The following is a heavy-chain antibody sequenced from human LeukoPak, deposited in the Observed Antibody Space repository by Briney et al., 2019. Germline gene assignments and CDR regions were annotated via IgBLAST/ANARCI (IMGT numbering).Heavy chain of an antibody. V-gene: IGHV3-7*01. CDR1: GFTFSTVL. CDR2: IKPDGSEK. D-gene: IGHD1-14*01. CDR3: ATYLNLGN. J-gene: IGHJ4*02. Sequence: GGSLRLSCAVSGFTFSTVLMSWVRQAPGKGLECVANIKPDGSEKYYVDSVKGRFTISRDNAKNSLYLQMDSLRAEDTAVYYCATYLNLGNWGQGTLVTVSS.